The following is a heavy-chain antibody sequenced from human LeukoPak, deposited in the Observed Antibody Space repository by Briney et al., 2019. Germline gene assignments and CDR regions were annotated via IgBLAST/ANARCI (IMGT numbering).Heavy chain of an antibody. V-gene: IGHV4-59*10. CDR1: GASISGY. D-gene: IGHD4-23*01. Sequence: SETLSLTCAVDGASISGYWSWLRHAPRQGREWIGRNFFIGGPNYHHSHTRRVAISADTPKNEFSLKRSSVTAADTAVYYCAGVSPTVGWRCFDYWGQGILVALSS. CDR3: AGVSPTVGWRCFDY. J-gene: IGHJ4*02. CDR2: NFFIGGP.